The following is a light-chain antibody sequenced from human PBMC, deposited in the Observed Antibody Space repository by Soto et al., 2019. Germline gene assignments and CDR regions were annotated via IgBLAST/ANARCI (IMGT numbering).Light chain of an antibody. V-gene: IGKV1-12*02. Sequence: DNQLTQSPSSISASVGDRVTITCRASQTISSWLAWYQQKPGKAPKLLIYKASTLKSGVPSRFSGGGSGTDFTLTISSLQPEDFATYYCQQVNVYPSTFGGGTKVDIK. J-gene: IGKJ4*01. CDR3: QQVNVYPST. CDR1: QTISSW. CDR2: KAS.